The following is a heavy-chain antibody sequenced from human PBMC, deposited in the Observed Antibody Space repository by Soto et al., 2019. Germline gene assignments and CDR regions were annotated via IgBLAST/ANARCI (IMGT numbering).Heavy chain of an antibody. D-gene: IGHD5-18*01. J-gene: IGHJ4*02. CDR3: ARIRWIREYYFDY. CDR1: GFSLSNTRMG. CDR2: IFSNDAK. Sequence: QVTLKESGPVLVKPTETLTLTCTVSGFSLSNTRMGVSWIRQPPGKALEWLAHIFSNDAKSYSTSLKSRPTIPTDPSKSPVVLTVTNMDPVDTATYYCARIRWIREYYFDYWGQGTLVAVSS. V-gene: IGHV2-26*01.